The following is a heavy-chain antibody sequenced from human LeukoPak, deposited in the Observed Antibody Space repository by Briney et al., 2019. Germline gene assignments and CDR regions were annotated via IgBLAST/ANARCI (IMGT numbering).Heavy chain of an antibody. D-gene: IGHD2-15*01. CDR1: GFTFRTYS. V-gene: IGHV3-30*02. CDR3: AKDLDCSGGTCHKTVDY. CDR2: IRFDASDK. Sequence: GGSLRLSCAASGFTFRTYSMNWVRQAPGKGPEWVAVIRFDASDKFYADSVKGRFTISRDNSKNTLHLQMNSLSSEDTAVYYCAKDLDCSGGTCHKTVDYGGRGNLVTVSS. J-gene: IGHJ4*02.